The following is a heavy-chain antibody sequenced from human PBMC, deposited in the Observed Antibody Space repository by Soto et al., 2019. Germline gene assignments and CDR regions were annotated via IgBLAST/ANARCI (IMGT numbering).Heavy chain of an antibody. Sequence: EVQLVESGGGLVQPGGSLRLSCATSGFILSDCAMNWVRQAPGKGLEWVSYISSSSSVIDYADSVKGRFTVSRDNARNSLYLQMNRLRDKDTAVYYCARDLSWGSNWYYYMDVWGKGTTVTVSS. CDR2: ISSSSSVI. CDR3: ARDLSWGSNWYYYMDV. J-gene: IGHJ6*03. V-gene: IGHV3-48*02. D-gene: IGHD7-27*01. CDR1: GFILSDCA.